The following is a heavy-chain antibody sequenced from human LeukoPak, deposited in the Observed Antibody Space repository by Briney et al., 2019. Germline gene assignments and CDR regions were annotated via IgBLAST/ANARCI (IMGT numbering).Heavy chain of an antibody. V-gene: IGHV4-59*01. Sequence: SETLSLTCTVSGGSINSYYWTWIRQPPGKGLEWIGYIYYSGSTHYNPSFNSRVTISMDTSKNHFSLKLSSVTAADTAIYYCARTSRHFYGSGSNLTPWPADMDVWGQGTKVTVSS. CDR2: IYYSGST. J-gene: IGHJ6*02. D-gene: IGHD3-10*01. CDR3: ARTSRHFYGSGSNLTPWPADMDV. CDR1: GGSINSYY.